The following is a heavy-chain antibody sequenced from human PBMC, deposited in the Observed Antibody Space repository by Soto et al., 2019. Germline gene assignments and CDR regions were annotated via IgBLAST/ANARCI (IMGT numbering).Heavy chain of an antibody. CDR1: GGSISSTNW. D-gene: IGHD6-13*01. CDR3: ARELTAAGRRWFDP. Sequence: KTSETLSLTCAVSGGSISSTNWWSWVRQPPGKGLEWIGEIYHSGTTNYNPSLQSRVTISVDKSRNQFSLKLSSVTAADTAVYYCARELTAAGRRWFDPWGQGILVTVSS. V-gene: IGHV4-4*02. CDR2: IYHSGTT. J-gene: IGHJ5*02.